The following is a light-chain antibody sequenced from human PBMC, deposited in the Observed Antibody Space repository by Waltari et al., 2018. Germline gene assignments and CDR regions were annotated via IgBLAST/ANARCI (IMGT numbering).Light chain of an antibody. V-gene: IGLV1-44*01. Sequence: QPVLIQPPSASATLGQRVTKSCSGSSSTTGANTYNGFQQFPGAAPKVFIYNNNQRPSGVPVRFSGSKSGTSASLAISGLQSEDEANYYCAAWDDSVNAWLFGGGAKLTVL. CDR1: SSTTGANT. CDR2: NNN. CDR3: AAWDDSVNAWL. J-gene: IGLJ3*02.